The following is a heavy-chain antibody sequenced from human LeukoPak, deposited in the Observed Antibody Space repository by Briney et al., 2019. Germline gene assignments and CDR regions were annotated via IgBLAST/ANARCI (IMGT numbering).Heavy chain of an antibody. J-gene: IGHJ3*02. CDR1: GGSISSGSYY. V-gene: IGHV4-39*01. Sequence: PSQTLSLTCTVSGGSISSGSYYWSWIRQPPGKGLEWIGSIYHSGSTYYNPSLKSRVTISVDTSKNQFSLKLSSVTAADTAVYYCARHEMAQRGEAFDIWGQGTMVTVSS. CDR3: ARHEMAQRGEAFDI. CDR2: IYHSGST. D-gene: IGHD5-24*01.